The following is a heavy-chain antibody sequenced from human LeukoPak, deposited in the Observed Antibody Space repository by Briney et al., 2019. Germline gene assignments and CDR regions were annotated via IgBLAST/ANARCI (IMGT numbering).Heavy chain of an antibody. CDR1: GSSFTSYW. V-gene: IGHV5-51*01. Sequence: GESPKISCKGSGSSFTSYWIGWVRQMPGKGLEWMGIIYPDDSDTRYSPSFQGQVTISADKSISAAYLQWSSLKASDTAMYYCARGRGDHYYGSGSYYGAFDIWGQGTMVTVSS. CDR3: ARGRGDHYYGSGSYYGAFDI. CDR2: IYPDDSDT. D-gene: IGHD3-10*01. J-gene: IGHJ3*02.